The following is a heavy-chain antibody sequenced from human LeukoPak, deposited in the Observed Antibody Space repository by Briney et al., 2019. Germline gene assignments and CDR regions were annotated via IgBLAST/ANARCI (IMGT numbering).Heavy chain of an antibody. CDR3: AREKLGSGFDY. V-gene: IGHV3-20*04. CDR1: GFNFDDYV. Sequence: GGSLRLSCAASGFNFDDYVMSWVRQAPGKGLEWVSGINWNGGSRGYADSVKGRFTISRDNAKNSLYLQMNSLRAEDTALYYCAREKLGSGFDYWGQGTLVTVSS. D-gene: IGHD2-15*01. J-gene: IGHJ4*02. CDR2: INWNGGSR.